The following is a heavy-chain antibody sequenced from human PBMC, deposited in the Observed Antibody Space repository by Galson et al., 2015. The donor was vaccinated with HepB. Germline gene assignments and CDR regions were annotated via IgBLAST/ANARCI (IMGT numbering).Heavy chain of an antibody. CDR1: GFTFSSYG. Sequence: SLRLSCAASGFTFSSYGMHWVRQAPGKGLEWVAVISYDGSNKYYADSVKGRFTISRDNSKNTLYLQMNSLRAEDTAVYYCAKDLTRGGGYYDSSPLWFYWGQGTLVT. CDR3: AKDLTRGGGYYDSSPLWFY. D-gene: IGHD3-22*01. J-gene: IGHJ4*02. V-gene: IGHV3-30*18. CDR2: ISYDGSNK.